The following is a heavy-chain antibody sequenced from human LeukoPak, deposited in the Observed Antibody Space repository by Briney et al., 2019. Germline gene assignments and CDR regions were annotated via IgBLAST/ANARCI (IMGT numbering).Heavy chain of an antibody. J-gene: IGHJ4*02. CDR2: IYTSGST. V-gene: IGHV4-4*09. CDR3: ARSWGSGSYFAFDY. Sequence: SETLSLTCTVSGGSISSYYWSWIRQPPGKGLEWIGYIYTSGSTNYNPPLKSRVTISVDTSKNQFSLKLSSVTAADTAVYYCARSWGSGSYFAFDYWGQGTLVTVSS. D-gene: IGHD1-26*01. CDR1: GGSISSYY.